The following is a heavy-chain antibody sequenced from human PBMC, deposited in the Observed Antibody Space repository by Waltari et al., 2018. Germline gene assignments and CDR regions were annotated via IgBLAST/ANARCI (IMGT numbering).Heavy chain of an antibody. V-gene: IGHV3-30-3*01. J-gene: IGHJ4*02. Sequence: QVQLVQSRGGVVQPGRSLRLPCAAPGFPFSSSAMHWVRQAPGKGLEWVAVISYDGSNKYYADSVKGRFTIPRDNSKSTLFRQMSSLRADDTAVYYCARDLMAVGAITREGVDDWGQGSLVTVSS. D-gene: IGHD6-19*01. CDR2: ISYDGSNK. CDR3: ARDLMAVGAITREGVDD. CDR1: GFPFSSSA.